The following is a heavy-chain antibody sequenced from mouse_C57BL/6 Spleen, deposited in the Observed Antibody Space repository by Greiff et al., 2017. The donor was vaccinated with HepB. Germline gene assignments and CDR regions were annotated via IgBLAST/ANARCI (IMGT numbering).Heavy chain of an antibody. CDR1: GYTFTSYW. Sequence: QVQLQQPGAELVKPGASVKLSCKASGYTFTSYWMHWVKQRPGRGLEWIGRIDPNRGGTKYNEKFKSKATLTVDKPSSTAYMQLSSLTSEDSAFYYCARNGKGYFDYWGQGTTLTVSS. CDR3: ARNGKGYFDY. CDR2: IDPNRGGT. V-gene: IGHV1-72*01. D-gene: IGHD2-1*01. J-gene: IGHJ2*01.